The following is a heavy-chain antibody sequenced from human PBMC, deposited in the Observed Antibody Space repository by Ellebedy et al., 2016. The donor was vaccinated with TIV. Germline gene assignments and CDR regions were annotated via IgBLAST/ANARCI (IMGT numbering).Heavy chain of an antibody. CDR2: INTGNGNT. J-gene: IGHJ6*02. Sequence: ASVKVSCXASGSPFSSYGLHWVRQAPGQRLEWMGWINTGNGNTKYSQRLQGRVTITRDTSATTAYMELSGLMSEDTAVYYCATREWQDPMDVWGQGTTVTVSS. V-gene: IGHV1-3*04. CDR1: GSPFSSYG. CDR3: ATREWQDPMDV. D-gene: IGHD3-3*01.